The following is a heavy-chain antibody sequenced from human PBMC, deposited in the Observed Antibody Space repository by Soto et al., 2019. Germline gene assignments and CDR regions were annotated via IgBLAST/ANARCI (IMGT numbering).Heavy chain of an antibody. CDR2: ISSSSSTI. D-gene: IGHD6-13*01. V-gene: IGHV3-48*02. J-gene: IGHJ6*03. CDR3: ARRGYGSRWPNVYMDV. Sequence: GGSLRLSCAASGFTFSSYSMNWVRQAPGKGLEWVSYISSSSSTIYYAESVKGRFTISRDNAKNSLYLQMNSLRDEDTAVYYCARRGYGSRWPNVYMDVWGKGTTVTVSS. CDR1: GFTFSSYS.